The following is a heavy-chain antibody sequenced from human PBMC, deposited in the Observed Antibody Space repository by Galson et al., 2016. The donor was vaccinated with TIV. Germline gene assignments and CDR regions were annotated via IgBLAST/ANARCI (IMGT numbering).Heavy chain of an antibody. V-gene: IGHV1-69*13. CDR3: ARSGDYGDY. CDR2: IIAIFGTT. D-gene: IGHD4-17*01. J-gene: IGHJ4*02. Sequence: SVKVSCKASGGIFNRYAISWVRQAPGQGLEWMGKIIAIFGTTNYAQKFQGRVTITADESTSTVYMELSSLRSEDTAVYYCARSGDYGDYWGQGTLVTVSS. CDR1: GGIFNRYA.